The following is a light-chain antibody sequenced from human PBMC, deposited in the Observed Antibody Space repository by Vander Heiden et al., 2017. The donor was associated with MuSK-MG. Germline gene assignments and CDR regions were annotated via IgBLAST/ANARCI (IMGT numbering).Light chain of an antibody. Sequence: IVLTQTPDTLSLSPGERAPLSCRASHSVSSSYLAWYQQKPGQAPRLLIYGASSRASGIPDRFSGSGSGTDFTLTISRLEPEDFAVYYCQQYGSSPLTFGGGTKVEIK. CDR1: HSVSSSY. J-gene: IGKJ4*01. CDR2: GAS. CDR3: QQYGSSPLT. V-gene: IGKV3-20*01.